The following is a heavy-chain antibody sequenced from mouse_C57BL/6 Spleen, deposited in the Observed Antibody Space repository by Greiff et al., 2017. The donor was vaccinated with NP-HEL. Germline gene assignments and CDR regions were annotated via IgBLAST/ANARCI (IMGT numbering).Heavy chain of an antibody. Sequence: EVHLVESGAELVRPGASVKLSCTASGFNIKDDYMHWVKQRPEQGLEWIGWIDPENGDTEYASKFQGKATITADTSSNTAYLQLSSLTSEDTAVYYCTTGLGYYDYDGDYFDYWGQGTTLTVSS. CDR3: TTGLGYYDYDGDYFDY. V-gene: IGHV14-4*01. CDR2: IDPENGDT. J-gene: IGHJ2*01. CDR1: GFNIKDDY. D-gene: IGHD2-4*01.